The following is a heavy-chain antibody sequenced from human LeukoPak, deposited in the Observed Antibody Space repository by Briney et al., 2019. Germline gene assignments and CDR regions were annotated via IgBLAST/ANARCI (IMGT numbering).Heavy chain of an antibody. V-gene: IGHV3-23*01. CDR3: AKERVDWRYFDY. Sequence: PGGSLRLSCAASGFTFSIYGMGWVRQAPGKGLEWVSSISGNGGNTYYADSAKGRFTISRDNSKNTLYLQMTSLRAEDTAVYYCAKERVDWRYFDYWGQGTLVTVSS. CDR2: ISGNGGNT. D-gene: IGHD3-9*01. CDR1: GFTFSIYG. J-gene: IGHJ4*02.